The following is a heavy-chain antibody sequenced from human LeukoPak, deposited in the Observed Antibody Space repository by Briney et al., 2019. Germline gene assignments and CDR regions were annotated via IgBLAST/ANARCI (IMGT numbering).Heavy chain of an antibody. J-gene: IGHJ4*02. V-gene: IGHV4-59*01. CDR1: GGSISTYY. CDR2: IYYSGST. Sequence: ASETLSRTCTVSGGSISTYYWNWIRQPPGKGLEWIGYIYYSGSTNYNPSLKSRVTISVDTSKNQFSLKLSSLTAADTAVYYCARSANLFDYWGQGTLVTVSS. D-gene: IGHD4/OR15-4a*01. CDR3: ARSANLFDY.